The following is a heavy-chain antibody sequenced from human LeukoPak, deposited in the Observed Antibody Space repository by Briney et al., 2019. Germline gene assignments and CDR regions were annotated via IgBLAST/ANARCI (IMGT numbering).Heavy chain of an antibody. Sequence: SGGSLRLSCAASGFTFSSNWMHWVRQVPGKGLVWVSRINSDGSSTSYADSVKGRFTISRDNTKNSLYLQMNSLRAEDTAVYLCAREFIGSWYWDSWGQGTLVTVSS. J-gene: IGHJ4*02. CDR3: AREFIGSWYWDS. CDR2: INSDGSST. D-gene: IGHD6-13*01. V-gene: IGHV3-74*01. CDR1: GFTFSSNW.